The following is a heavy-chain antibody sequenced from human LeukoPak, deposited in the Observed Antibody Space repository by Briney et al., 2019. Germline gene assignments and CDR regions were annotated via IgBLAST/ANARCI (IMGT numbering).Heavy chain of an antibody. D-gene: IGHD1-26*01. Sequence: ASVKVSCKASGYTFTSYDINWVRQATGQGLEWMGWMNPNSGNTGYALKFQGRVTMTRNTSISTAYMERSSLRSEDTAVYYCARGPRGWEQTVDYWGQGTLVTVSS. J-gene: IGHJ4*02. CDR3: ARGPRGWEQTVDY. V-gene: IGHV1-8*01. CDR2: MNPNSGNT. CDR1: GYTFTSYD.